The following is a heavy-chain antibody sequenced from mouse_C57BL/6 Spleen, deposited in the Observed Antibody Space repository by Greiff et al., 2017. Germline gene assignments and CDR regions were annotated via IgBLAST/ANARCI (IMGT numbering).Heavy chain of an antibody. V-gene: IGHV14-2*01. J-gene: IGHJ4*01. CDR3: ARGPYGKSMDY. D-gene: IGHD1-1*01. Sequence: DVKLQESGAELVKPGASVKLSCTASGFNIKDYYMHWVKQRTEQGLEWIGRIDPEDGETKYAPKFQGKATITADTSSNTAYMQLSSLTSEDTAVXYCARGPYGKSMDYWGQGTSVTVSS. CDR1: GFNIKDYY. CDR2: IDPEDGET.